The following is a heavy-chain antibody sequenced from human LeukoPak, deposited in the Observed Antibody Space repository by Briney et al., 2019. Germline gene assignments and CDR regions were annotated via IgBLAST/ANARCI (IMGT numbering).Heavy chain of an antibody. V-gene: IGHV4-59*01. CDR3: ARGNRDGYNY. Sequence: SETLSLTCTVSGGSISSYYWSWIRQPPGKGLEWIGYIYYSGSTNYNPSLKSRVTISVDTSKNQFSLKLSSVTAADTAVYYCARGNRDGYNYWGQGTLVTVSS. D-gene: IGHD5-12*01. CDR2: IYYSGST. J-gene: IGHJ4*02. CDR1: GGSISSYY.